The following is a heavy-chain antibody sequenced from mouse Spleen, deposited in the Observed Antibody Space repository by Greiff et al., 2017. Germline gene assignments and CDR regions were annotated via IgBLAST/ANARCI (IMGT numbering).Heavy chain of an antibody. J-gene: IGHJ4*01. CDR2: INPGSGGT. CDR1: GYAFTNYL. V-gene: IGHV1-54*01. CDR3: ARGEDEAYAMDY. Sequence: QVQLQQSGAELVRPGTSVKVSCKASGYAFTNYLIEWVKQRPGQGLEWIGVINPGSGGTNYNEKFKGKATLTADKSSSTAYMQLSSLTSDDSAVYFCARGEDEAYAMDYWGQGTSVTVSS.